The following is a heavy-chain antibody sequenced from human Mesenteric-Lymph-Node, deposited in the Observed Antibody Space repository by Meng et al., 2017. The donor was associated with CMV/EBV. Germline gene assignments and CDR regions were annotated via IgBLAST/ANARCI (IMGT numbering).Heavy chain of an antibody. Sequence: QITLKESGPTLVKPTQTLTLTCTFSGFSLSTSGVGVGWIRQPPGKALEWLALIYWDDDKRYSPSLKSRLTNTKDTSKNQVVLTMTNMDPVDTATYYCAHSSGIAAAGPFYFDYWGQGTLVTVSS. CDR2: IYWDDDK. J-gene: IGHJ4*02. CDR1: GFSLSTSGVG. V-gene: IGHV2-5*02. D-gene: IGHD6-13*01. CDR3: AHSSGIAAAGPFYFDY.